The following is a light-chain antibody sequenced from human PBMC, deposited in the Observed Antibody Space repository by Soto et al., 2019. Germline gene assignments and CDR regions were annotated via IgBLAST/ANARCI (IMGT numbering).Light chain of an antibody. J-gene: IGLJ2*01. CDR2: RNN. CDR3: AAWDDSLSGVV. V-gene: IGLV1-47*01. CDR1: SSNIGSNY. Sequence: QSVLTQPPSASGTPGQRVTISCSGSSSNIGSNYVYWYQQLPGTAPKLLIYRNNQRPSGVPDRFSGSKAGTSASLAISGLRSEDEADYYGAAWDDSLSGVVFGGGTKRTVL.